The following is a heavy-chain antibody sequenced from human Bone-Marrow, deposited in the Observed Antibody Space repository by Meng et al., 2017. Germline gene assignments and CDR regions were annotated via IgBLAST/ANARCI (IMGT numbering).Heavy chain of an antibody. J-gene: IGHJ6*02. CDR3: ARDGRGYGMDV. V-gene: IGHV3-7*01. Sequence: GGFLRLSCGASEFTFSTYWMTWVRQAPGKGLEWVANINQDGSEKYYVDSVKGRFTISRDNAKNSLYLQMNSLRADDTAVFYCARDGRGYGMDVWGQGTTVTVSS. CDR1: EFTFSTYW. CDR2: INQDGSEK. D-gene: IGHD3-10*01.